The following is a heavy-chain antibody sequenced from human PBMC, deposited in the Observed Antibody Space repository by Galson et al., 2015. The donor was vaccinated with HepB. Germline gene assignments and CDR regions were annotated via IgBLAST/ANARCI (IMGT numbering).Heavy chain of an antibody. CDR2: ISGGNT. CDR3: ARDRATYYYDGSGHWATRHPGYGMDV. J-gene: IGHJ6*02. V-gene: IGHV1-18*04. D-gene: IGHD3-22*01. CDR1: GYTFSTYG. Sequence: SVKVSCKASGYTFSTYGISWVRQAPGQGLEWMGWISGGNTKYAQKFQGRVTMTTDTPTTTAYMELRSLRSDDTGVYYCARDRATYYYDGSGHWATRHPGYGMDVWGQGTTVTVSS.